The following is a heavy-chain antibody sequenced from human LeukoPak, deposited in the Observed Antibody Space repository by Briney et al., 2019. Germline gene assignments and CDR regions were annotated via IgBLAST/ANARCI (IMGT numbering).Heavy chain of an antibody. J-gene: IGHJ6*02. Sequence: SETLSLTCTVSGGSISSGGSYWSWIRQHPGKGLEWIGYIYYSGSTYYNPSLKSRVTISVDTSKNQFSLKLSSVTAADTAVYYCATLLRANYYGMDVWGQGTTVTVSS. CDR2: IYYSGST. CDR1: GGSISSGGSY. V-gene: IGHV4-31*03. D-gene: IGHD3-22*01. CDR3: ATLLRANYYGMDV.